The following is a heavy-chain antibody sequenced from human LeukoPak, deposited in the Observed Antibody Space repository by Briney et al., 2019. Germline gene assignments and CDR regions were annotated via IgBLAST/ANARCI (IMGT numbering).Heavy chain of an antibody. V-gene: IGHV3-73*01. J-gene: IGHJ4*02. D-gene: IGHD3-22*01. CDR3: TLYYYDSSGYYDY. CDR2: IRSKANSYAT. CDR1: GFTFSGSA. Sequence: PGGSLKRSCTASGFTFSGSAMHWVRQASGKGLEWVGRIRSKANSYATAYAASVKGRFTISRDDSKNTAYLQMNSLKTEDTAVYYCTLYYYDSSGYYDYWGQGTLVTVSS.